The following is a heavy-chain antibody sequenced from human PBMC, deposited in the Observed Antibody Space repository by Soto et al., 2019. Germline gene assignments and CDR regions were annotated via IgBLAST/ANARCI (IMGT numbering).Heavy chain of an antibody. CDR1: GFTFSSYA. Sequence: TGGSLRLSCAASGFTFSSYAMSWVRQAPGKGLEWVSAISGSGGSTYYADSVKGRFTISRDNSKNTLYLQMNSLRAEDTAVYYCAKEKAQRFGEFRRILDVWGQGTTVTVSS. CDR2: ISGSGGST. J-gene: IGHJ6*02. D-gene: IGHD3-10*01. V-gene: IGHV3-23*01. CDR3: AKEKAQRFGEFRRILDV.